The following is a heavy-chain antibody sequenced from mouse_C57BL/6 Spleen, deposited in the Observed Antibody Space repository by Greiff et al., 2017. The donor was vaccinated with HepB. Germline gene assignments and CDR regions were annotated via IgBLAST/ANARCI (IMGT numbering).Heavy chain of an antibody. Sequence: VQLKESGGGLVKPGGSLKLSCAASGFTFSDYGMHWVRQAPEKGLEWVAYISSGSSTIYYADTVKGRFTISRDNAKNTPFLQMTRLRSEDTAMYYCAEPGGPAGFACWGQGTLVTVSA. CDR2: ISSGSSTI. V-gene: IGHV5-17*01. J-gene: IGHJ3*01. D-gene: IGHD1-2*01. CDR3: AEPGGPAGFAC. CDR1: GFTFSDYG.